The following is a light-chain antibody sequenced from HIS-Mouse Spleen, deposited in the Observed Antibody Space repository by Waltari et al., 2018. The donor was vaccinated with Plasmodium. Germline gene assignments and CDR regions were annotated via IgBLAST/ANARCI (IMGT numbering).Light chain of an antibody. CDR2: EGS. Sequence: QSALTQPASVPGSPGQSITIYCTGTSSDVGSYNPVSWYQQHPGKAPKLIIYEGSKRPSGVSNRFSGSKSGNTASLTISGLQAEDEADYYCCSYAGSSTFVFGGGTKLTVL. J-gene: IGLJ3*02. V-gene: IGLV2-23*03. CDR3: CSYAGSSTFV. CDR1: SSDVGSYNP.